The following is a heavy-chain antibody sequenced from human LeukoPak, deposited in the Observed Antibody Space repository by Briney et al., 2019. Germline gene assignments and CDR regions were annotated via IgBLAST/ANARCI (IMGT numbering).Heavy chain of an antibody. J-gene: IGHJ4*02. D-gene: IGHD6-19*01. CDR2: ISPNNGNT. CDR3: ERDRDSSGWHVADY. CDR1: GYTFRSHD. V-gene: IGHV1-18*01. Sequence: GASVKVSCKASGYTFRSHDITWVRQAPGQGLEWMGWISPNNGNTNYAQKFQGRVTMTTDTPTSTAYMEMRSLRSDDTAVYYCERDRDSSGWHVADYWGQETLVTVSS.